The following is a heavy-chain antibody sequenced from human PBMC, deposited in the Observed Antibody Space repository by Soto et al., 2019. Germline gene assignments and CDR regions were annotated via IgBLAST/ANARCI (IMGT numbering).Heavy chain of an antibody. J-gene: IGHJ4*02. CDR1: GFIFGSFY. Sequence: GGSLRLSCAASGFIFGSFYMNWVRQAPGKGLEWVANIKHDGSEKYYVDSVKGRFTISRDNAKNSLYLQMNSLRAEDTAVYYCARDRGYCNGESCYTFLDYWGQGTLVTVSS. V-gene: IGHV3-7*01. CDR3: ARDRGYCNGESCYTFLDY. CDR2: IKHDGSEK. D-gene: IGHD2-15*01.